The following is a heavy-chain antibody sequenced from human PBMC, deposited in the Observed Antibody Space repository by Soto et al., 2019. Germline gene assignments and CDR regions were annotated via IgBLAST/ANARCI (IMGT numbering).Heavy chain of an antibody. Sequence: SETLSLTCTVSGGSMSSYYWTWLRQSPGRGLEWIGYISYSGSTYYNPSLKSRVTIPADTSKNQFSLRMNSMIAADTAVYYCAKADPDASVGYWGQGTLVTVSS. J-gene: IGHJ4*02. CDR2: ISYSGST. CDR1: GGSMSSYY. V-gene: IGHV4-59*01. CDR3: AKADPDASVGY. D-gene: IGHD2-15*01.